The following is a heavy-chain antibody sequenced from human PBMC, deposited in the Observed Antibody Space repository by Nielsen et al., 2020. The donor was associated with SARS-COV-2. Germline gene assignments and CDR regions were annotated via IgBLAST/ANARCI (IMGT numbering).Heavy chain of an antibody. CDR1: GYTFTSYA. Sequence: ASVKVSCKASGYTFTSYAMNWVRQAPGQGLEWMGWINTNTGNPTYAQGFTGRFVFSLDTSVSTAYLQISSLKAEDTAAYYCARGPWCSSTSCSLEGDYWGQGTLVTVSS. CDR3: ARGPWCSSTSCSLEGDY. J-gene: IGHJ4*02. V-gene: IGHV7-4-1*02. CDR2: INTNTGNP. D-gene: IGHD2-2*01.